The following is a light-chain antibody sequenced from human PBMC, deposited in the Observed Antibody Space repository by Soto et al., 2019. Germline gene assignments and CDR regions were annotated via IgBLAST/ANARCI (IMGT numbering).Light chain of an antibody. CDR3: ATWDDSLNGVV. CDR1: RSNIGSNT. V-gene: IGLV1-44*01. Sequence: QPVLTQPPSASGTPGQRVTISCSGSRSNIGSNTVNWYQHLPGTAPKLLIYNNNQRPSGVPDRFSGSKSSTSASLAISGLQSEDEADYYCATWDDSLNGVVFGGGTQLTVL. J-gene: IGLJ2*01. CDR2: NNN.